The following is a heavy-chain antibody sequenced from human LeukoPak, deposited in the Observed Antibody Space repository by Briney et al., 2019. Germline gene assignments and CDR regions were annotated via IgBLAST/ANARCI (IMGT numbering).Heavy chain of an antibody. CDR2: IYYSGST. Sequence: KPSETLSLTCTVSGGSISSYYWSWIRQPPGKGLEWIGYIYYSGSTNYNPSLKSRVTISVDTSKNQFSLKLSSMTAADTAVYYCARGETTVDYWGQGTLVTVSS. D-gene: IGHD4-17*01. CDR3: ARGETTVDY. CDR1: GGSISSYY. J-gene: IGHJ4*02. V-gene: IGHV4-59*08.